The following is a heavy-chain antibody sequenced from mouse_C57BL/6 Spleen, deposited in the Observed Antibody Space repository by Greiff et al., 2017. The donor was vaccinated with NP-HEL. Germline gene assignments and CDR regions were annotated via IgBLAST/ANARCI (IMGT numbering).Heavy chain of an antibody. D-gene: IGHD2-4*01. J-gene: IGHJ4*01. V-gene: IGHV1-64*01. Sequence: QVQLQQPGAELVKPGASVKLSCKASGYTFTSYWMHWVKQRPGQGLEWIGMIHPNSGSTNYNEKFKSKATLTVDKSSSTAYMQLSSLTSEDSAVYYCARDYDYALYAMDYWGQGTSVTVSS. CDR3: ARDYDYALYAMDY. CDR2: IHPNSGST. CDR1: GYTFTSYW.